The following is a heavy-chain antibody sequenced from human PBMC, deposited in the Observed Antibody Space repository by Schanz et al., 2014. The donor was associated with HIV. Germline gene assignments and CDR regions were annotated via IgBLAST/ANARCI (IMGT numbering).Heavy chain of an antibody. Sequence: QVQLQQWGAGLLKPSETLSLTCAVYGGSFGGYYWSWIRQSPGKGLQGFGEMNDSGSSDYNPSLKRRFTISVDTSKRQFSLKLISMTAADTAVYFCARRGEFHLSEDHYYYYGMDVWGQGTTVTVSS. V-gene: IGHV4-34*01. CDR1: GGSFGGYY. CDR3: ARRGEFHLSEDHYYYYGMDV. CDR2: MNDSGSS. D-gene: IGHD3-10*01. J-gene: IGHJ6*02.